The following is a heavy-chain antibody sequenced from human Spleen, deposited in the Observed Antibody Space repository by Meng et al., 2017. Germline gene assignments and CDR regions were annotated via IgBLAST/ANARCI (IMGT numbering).Heavy chain of an antibody. Sequence: SETLSLTCTVSGGSISSGGYYWSWIRQHPGKGLEWIGYIYYSGSTYYNPSLKSRVTISVDTSKNQFSLKLSSVTAADTAVYYCARGGSGSYDDAFDIWGQGKMVTVSS. J-gene: IGHJ3*02. CDR3: ARGGSGSYDDAFDI. CDR2: IYYSGST. D-gene: IGHD3-10*01. V-gene: IGHV4-31*03. CDR1: GGSISSGGYY.